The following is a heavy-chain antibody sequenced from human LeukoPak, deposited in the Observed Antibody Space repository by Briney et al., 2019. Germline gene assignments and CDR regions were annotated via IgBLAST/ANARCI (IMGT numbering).Heavy chain of an antibody. CDR3: ARDMTFCSGGSCYSLGFDI. CDR2: ISSSRGTI. V-gene: IGHV3-48*02. D-gene: IGHD2-15*01. Sequence: GSLRLSCAASGFGFSTYGMHWVRQAPGKGLEWFSYISSSRGTIYYADSVKGRFTISRDNAKNSLYLQMNSLRDEDTAVYYCARDMTFCSGGSCYSLGFDIWGQGTMVTVSS. CDR1: GFGFSTYG. J-gene: IGHJ3*02.